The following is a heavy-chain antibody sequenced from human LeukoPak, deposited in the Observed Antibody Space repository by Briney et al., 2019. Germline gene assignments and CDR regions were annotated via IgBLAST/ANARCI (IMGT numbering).Heavy chain of an antibody. V-gene: IGHV1-69*13. CDR3: ARVSGVGANHGHFDY. D-gene: IGHD1-26*01. CDR1: GGTFSSYA. CDR2: IIPIFGTA. J-gene: IGHJ4*02. Sequence: GASVKVSCKASGGTFSSYAISWVRQAPGQGLEWMGGIIPIFGTANYAQKFQGRVTITADESTSTAYMELSSLRSEDTAVYYCARVSGVGANHGHFDYWGQGTLVTVSS.